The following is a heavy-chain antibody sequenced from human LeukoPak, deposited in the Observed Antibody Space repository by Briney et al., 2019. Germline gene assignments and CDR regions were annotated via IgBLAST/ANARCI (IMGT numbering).Heavy chain of an antibody. V-gene: IGHV3-30*02. CDR2: IRYDGSNK. CDR3: AKGISIAARPGAFDI. D-gene: IGHD6-6*01. CDR1: GFTFSSYG. Sequence: GGSLRLSCAASGFTFSSYGMHWVRQAPGKGLEWVAFIRYDGSNKYYADSVKGRFTISRDNSKNTLYLQMNSLRAEDTAVYYCAKGISIAARPGAFDIWGQGTMVTVSS. J-gene: IGHJ3*02.